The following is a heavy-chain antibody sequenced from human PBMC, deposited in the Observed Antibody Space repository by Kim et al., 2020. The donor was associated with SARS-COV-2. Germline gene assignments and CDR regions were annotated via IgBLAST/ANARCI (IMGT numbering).Heavy chain of an antibody. CDR2: IWYDGSNK. Sequence: GGSLRLSCAASGFTFSSYGMHWVRQAPGKGLEWVAVIWYDGSNKYYADSVKGRFTISRDNSKNTLYLQMNSLRAEDTAVYYCARAGTGTYDAFDIWGQGTMVTVSS. CDR3: ARAGTGTYDAFDI. D-gene: IGHD1-1*01. J-gene: IGHJ3*02. V-gene: IGHV3-33*01. CDR1: GFTFSSYG.